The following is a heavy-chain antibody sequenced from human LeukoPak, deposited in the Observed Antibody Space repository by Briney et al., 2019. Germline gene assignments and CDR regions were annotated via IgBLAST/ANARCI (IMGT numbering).Heavy chain of an antibody. CDR3: ARHSDRRDDY. V-gene: IGHV3-64*01. CDR1: GFTFSSYA. Sequence: PGGSLRLSCAASGFTFSSYAMHWVRQAPGKGLEYVSAISSNGGSTYYANSVKGRFTISRDNSENTLYLQMGSLRAEDMAVYYCARHSDRRDDYWGQGMLVTVSS. J-gene: IGHJ4*02. CDR2: ISSNGGST.